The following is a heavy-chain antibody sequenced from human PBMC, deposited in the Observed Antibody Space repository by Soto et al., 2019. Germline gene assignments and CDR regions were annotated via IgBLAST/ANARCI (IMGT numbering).Heavy chain of an antibody. J-gene: IGHJ4*02. CDR2: MYFSGFYSGST. D-gene: IGHD3-9*01. CDR3: ARGFDILTVGFCLDS. V-gene: IGHV4-39*01. Sequence: PSETLSLTCTVSGGSMSSSSYYWGWIRQPPGKGLEWIANMYFSGFYSGSTSYNPSLKSRVTISVDTSKNQFSLQVSSVTAADTAVYYCARGFDILTVGFCLDSWGQGTLVTVSS. CDR1: GGSMSSSSYY.